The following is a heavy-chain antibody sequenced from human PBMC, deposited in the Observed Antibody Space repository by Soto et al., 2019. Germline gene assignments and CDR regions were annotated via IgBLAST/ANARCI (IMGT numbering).Heavy chain of an antibody. CDR3: ARDAFRHCTNGVCRGSNWYFDL. D-gene: IGHD2-8*01. CDR2: IYSGGST. V-gene: IGHV3-66*01. J-gene: IGHJ2*01. CDR1: GFTVSSNY. Sequence: GGSLRLSCAASGFTVSSNYMSWVRQAPGKGLEWVSVIYSGGSTYYADSVKGRFTISRDNSKNTLYLQMNSLRAEDTAVYYCARDAFRHCTNGVCRGSNWYFDLWGRGTLVTVSS.